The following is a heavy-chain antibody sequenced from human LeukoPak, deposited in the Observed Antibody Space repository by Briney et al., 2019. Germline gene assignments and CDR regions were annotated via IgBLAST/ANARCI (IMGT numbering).Heavy chain of an antibody. V-gene: IGHV1-18*01. J-gene: IGHJ4*02. D-gene: IGHD4-17*01. Sequence: ASVKVSCKASGYAFTNYGITWVRQAPGQGPEWVGWISANNGHTESAQKFQGRVTMTTDTSTNTAYMELRSLRSDDTAVYYCARTGIDYGDYGLLDYWGQGSLVTVSS. CDR3: ARTGIDYGDYGLLDY. CDR1: GYAFTNYG. CDR2: ISANNGHT.